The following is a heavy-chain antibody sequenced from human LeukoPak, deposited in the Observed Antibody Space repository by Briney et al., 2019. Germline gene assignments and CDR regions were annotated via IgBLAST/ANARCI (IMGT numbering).Heavy chain of an antibody. CDR2: IRYDGSIK. CDR3: ARDQSGTYYIDY. Sequence: GGSLRLSCVASGFIFSNHGMHWVRQAPGKGLEWVAFIRYDGSIKSYTDSVKGRFTISRDTSKNTVSLQMNSLRTEDTAVYYCARDQSGTYYIDYWGQGALVTVSS. D-gene: IGHD1-26*01. CDR1: GFIFSNHG. J-gene: IGHJ4*02. V-gene: IGHV3-30*02.